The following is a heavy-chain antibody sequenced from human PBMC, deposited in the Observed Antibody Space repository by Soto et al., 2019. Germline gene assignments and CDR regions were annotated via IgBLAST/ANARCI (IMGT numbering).Heavy chain of an antibody. CDR1: GFTFSSYA. V-gene: IGHV3-23*01. D-gene: IGHD3-3*01. CDR2: ISGSGGST. CDR3: AKAGDRIYYDFWSGYYTDY. Sequence: GGSLRLSCAASGFTFSSYAMSWVRQAPGKGLEWVSAISGSGGSTYYADSVKGRFTISRDNSKNTLYLQMNSLIAEDTAVYYCAKAGDRIYYDFWSGYYTDYWGQGTLVTVSS. J-gene: IGHJ4*02.